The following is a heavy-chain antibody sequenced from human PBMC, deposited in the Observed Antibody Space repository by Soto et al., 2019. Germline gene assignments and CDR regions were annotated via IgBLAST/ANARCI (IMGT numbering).Heavy chain of an antibody. CDR2: IAYDGSNA. Sequence: QVQLVESGGGVVQPGGSLRLSCAASGFTFRNYAMHWVRQAPGKGLECLAVIAYDGSNAFYRDSVKGRFSISRDNSKHTLYMHMNSLRSEDTGVYYCARGDREDILVVVGARPGEYGIDIWGSGTTVTVSS. D-gene: IGHD2-15*01. J-gene: IGHJ6*02. CDR1: GFTFRNYA. V-gene: IGHV3-30-3*01. CDR3: ARGDREDILVVVGARPGEYGIDI.